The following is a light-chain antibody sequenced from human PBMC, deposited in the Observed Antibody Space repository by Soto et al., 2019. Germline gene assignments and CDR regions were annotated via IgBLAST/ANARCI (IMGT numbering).Light chain of an antibody. V-gene: IGKV3-20*01. Sequence: EIVLTQSPGTLSLSPGERGILSCRASQSVSSSNLAWYQQKIGQAPRLLIYGASTRATGIPDRFSGSGSGTDLTLIISRQQPEDCGVYSCQQCGSPPETFGQGTKVEIK. CDR1: QSVSSSN. CDR3: QQCGSPPET. CDR2: GAS. J-gene: IGKJ1*01.